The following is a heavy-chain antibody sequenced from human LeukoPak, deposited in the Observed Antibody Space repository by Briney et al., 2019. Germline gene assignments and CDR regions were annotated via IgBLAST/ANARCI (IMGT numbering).Heavy chain of an antibody. CDR1: GFTFSSYW. CDR2: IKQDGSEK. D-gene: IGHD3-22*01. Sequence: GGSLRLSCAASGFTFSSYWMSWVRQAPGRGLEWVANIKQDGSEKYYVDSVKGRFTISRDNAKNSLYLQMNSRRAEDTAVYYCARDFAYYDSSGRSGSWGQGTLVTVSS. J-gene: IGHJ4*02. V-gene: IGHV3-7*01. CDR3: ARDFAYYDSSGRSGS.